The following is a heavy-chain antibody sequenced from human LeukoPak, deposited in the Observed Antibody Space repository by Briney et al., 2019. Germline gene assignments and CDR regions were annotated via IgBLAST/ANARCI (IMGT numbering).Heavy chain of an antibody. CDR3: ASAVAASIAASGAFDI. J-gene: IGHJ3*02. D-gene: IGHD6-6*01. V-gene: IGHV4-30-4*08. CDR1: GGSISSGDYY. CDR2: IYYSGST. Sequence: SQTLSLTCTVSGGSISSGDYYWSWIRQPPGKGLEWIGYIYYSGSTYYNPSLKSRVTISVDTSKNQFSLKLSSVTAADTAVYYCASAVAASIAASGAFDIWGQGTMVTVSS.